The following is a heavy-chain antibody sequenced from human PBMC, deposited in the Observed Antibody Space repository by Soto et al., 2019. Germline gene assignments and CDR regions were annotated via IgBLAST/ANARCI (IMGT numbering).Heavy chain of an antibody. CDR2: ISYDGGQI. D-gene: IGHD1-26*01. J-gene: IGHJ6*03. CDR3: AKDHRSEHYYMEV. Sequence: QVQVVESGGGVAQPGGSLRLSCAASGFTFSMHAMHWVRQAPGKGLEWVALISYDGGQIYYAGSVRGRFTVSRDDSRNTVDVQMNSLREDDTAVYYCAKDHRSEHYYMEVWGEGTRVTVSS. V-gene: IGHV3-30-3*01. CDR1: GFTFSMHA.